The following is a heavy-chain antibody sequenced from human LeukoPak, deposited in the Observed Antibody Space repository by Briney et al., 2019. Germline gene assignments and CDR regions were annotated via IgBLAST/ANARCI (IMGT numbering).Heavy chain of an antibody. V-gene: IGHV1-69*13. CDR1: GGTFSSYA. Sequence: PWASVRVSCKASGGTFSSYAISWVRQAPGQGLEWMGGIIPIFGTANYAQKFQGRVTITADESTSTAYMELSSLRSEDTAVYYCARVMGSSYDGDYVVDYWGKGTLVTVSS. D-gene: IGHD4-17*01. J-gene: IGHJ4*02. CDR2: IIPIFGTA. CDR3: ARVMGSSYDGDYVVDY.